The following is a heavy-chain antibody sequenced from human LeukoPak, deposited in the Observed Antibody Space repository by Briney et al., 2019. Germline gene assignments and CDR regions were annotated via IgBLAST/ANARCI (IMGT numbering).Heavy chain of an antibody. CDR2: IIPILGIA. D-gene: IGHD3-3*01. J-gene: IGHJ4*02. CDR1: GGTFSSYT. Sequence: EASVKVSCKASGGTFSSYTISWMRQAPGQGLEWMGRIIPILGIANYAQKFQGRVTITADKSTSTAYMELSSLRSEDTAVYYCARARGAYYDFWSGYYPDYWGQGTLVTVSS. V-gene: IGHV1-69*02. CDR3: ARARGAYYDFWSGYYPDY.